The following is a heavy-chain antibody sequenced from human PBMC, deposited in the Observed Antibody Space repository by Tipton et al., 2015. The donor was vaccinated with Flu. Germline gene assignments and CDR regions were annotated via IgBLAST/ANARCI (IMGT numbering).Heavy chain of an antibody. J-gene: IGHJ4*02. V-gene: IGHV3-23*01. CDR1: GFTFSSYA. CDR2: ISNNGGST. CDR3: VRDYGGHDDY. D-gene: IGHD4-17*01. Sequence: SLRLSCAASGFTFSSYAMSWVRQAPGKGLEWVSGISNNGGSTYYADSVKGRFTISRDNSKNTLYLQMNSLRAEDTAVYHCVRDYGGHDDYWGQGNLVTVSS.